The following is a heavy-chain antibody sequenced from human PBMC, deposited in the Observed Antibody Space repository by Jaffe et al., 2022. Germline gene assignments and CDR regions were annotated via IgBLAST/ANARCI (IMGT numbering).Heavy chain of an antibody. CDR1: GGSISSSSYY. CDR3: ARHSGDLLYIYGWFDP. CDR2: IYYSGST. J-gene: IGHJ5*02. V-gene: IGHV4-39*01. D-gene: IGHD3-3*02. Sequence: QLQLQESGPGLVKPSETLSLTCTVSGGSISSSSYYWGWIRQPPGKGLEWIGSIYYSGSTYYNPSLKSRVTISVDTSKNQFSLKLSSVTAADTAVYYCARHSGDLLYIYGWFDPWGQGTLVTVSS.